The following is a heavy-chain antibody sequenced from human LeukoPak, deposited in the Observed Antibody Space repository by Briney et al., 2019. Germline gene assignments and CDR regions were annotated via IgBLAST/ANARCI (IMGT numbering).Heavy chain of an antibody. CDR2: IKEDGSEK. D-gene: IGHD6-19*01. CDR1: GFTFSSYW. CDR3: ASMTSGY. Sequence: GGSLRLSCAASGFTFSSYWMSWVRQAPGKGREWVANIKEDGSEKYYVDSVKGRFTISRDNAKNSLYLQVNSLRAEDTAMYYCASMTSGYWGQGTLVTVSS. V-gene: IGHV3-7*05. J-gene: IGHJ4*02.